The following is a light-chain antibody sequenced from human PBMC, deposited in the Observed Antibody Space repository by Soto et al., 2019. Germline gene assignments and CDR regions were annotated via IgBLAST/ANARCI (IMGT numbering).Light chain of an antibody. CDR2: MAS. CDR1: QNIYNW. Sequence: DIQMTQSPSTLSASVGDRVTITCRASQNIYNWLAWYQQKPGKAPKLLIYMASTLESWVPSRFSGSGSGTEFTLSISGLQPDDFATYSCQQYNSYPYTFVQGTKREMK. CDR3: QQYNSYPYT. V-gene: IGKV1-5*03. J-gene: IGKJ2*01.